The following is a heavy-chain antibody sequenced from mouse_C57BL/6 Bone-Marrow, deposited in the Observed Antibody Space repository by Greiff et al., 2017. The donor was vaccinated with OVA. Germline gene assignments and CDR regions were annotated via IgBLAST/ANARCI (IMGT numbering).Heavy chain of an antibody. CDR3: ARSGSTMITFDY. D-gene: IGHD2-4*01. Sequence: LQESGAELARPGASVKLSCKASGYTFTSYGISWVKQRTGQGLEWIGEIYPRSGNTYYNEKFKGKATLTADKSSSTAYMELRSLTSEDSAVYFCARSGSTMITFDYWGQGTTLTVSS. CDR1: GYTFTSYG. V-gene: IGHV1-81*01. CDR2: IYPRSGNT. J-gene: IGHJ2*01.